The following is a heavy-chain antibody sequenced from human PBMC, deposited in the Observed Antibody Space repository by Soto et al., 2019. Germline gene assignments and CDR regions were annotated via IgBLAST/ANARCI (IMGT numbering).Heavy chain of an antibody. CDR3: ASRDPGTSVDY. CDR1: GGSFTSNNW. V-gene: IGHV4-4*02. Sequence: SETLSLTCAVSGGSFTSNNWWTWVRQPPGQGLEWIGETYRTGSTNYNPSLKSRVTISLDKSENQFSLKVISLTAADAAVYYCASRDPGTSVDYWGQGTLVTVSS. D-gene: IGHD1-7*01. J-gene: IGHJ4*02. CDR2: TYRTGST.